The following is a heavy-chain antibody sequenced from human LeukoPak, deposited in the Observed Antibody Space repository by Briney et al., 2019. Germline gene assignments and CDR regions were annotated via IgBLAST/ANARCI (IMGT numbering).Heavy chain of an antibody. CDR1: GYTFTSYY. D-gene: IGHD3-10*01. CDR2: INPSGGST. V-gene: IGHV1-46*01. J-gene: IGHJ6*02. Sequence: ASVKVSCKASGYTFTSYYMHWVRQAPGQGLEWMGIINPSGGSTSYAQKFQGRVTMTRDTSTSTVYMELSSLRSEDTAVYYCARDLSTMVRGVQIYGMDVWGQGTTVTVSS. CDR3: ARDLSTMVRGVQIYGMDV.